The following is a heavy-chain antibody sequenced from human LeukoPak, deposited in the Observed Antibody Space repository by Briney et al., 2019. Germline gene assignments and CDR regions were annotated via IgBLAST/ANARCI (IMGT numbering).Heavy chain of an antibody. V-gene: IGHV3-23*01. CDR3: AKVLDYYYYGMDV. CDR2: TSGSGGST. Sequence: GGSLRLSCAASGFTFSSYAMNWVRQAPGKGLEWVSATSGSGGSTYYADSVKGRFTISRDNSKNTVYLQRNSLRAEDTAVYYCAKVLDYYYYGMDVWGQGTTVTVSS. CDR1: GFTFSSYA. J-gene: IGHJ6*02.